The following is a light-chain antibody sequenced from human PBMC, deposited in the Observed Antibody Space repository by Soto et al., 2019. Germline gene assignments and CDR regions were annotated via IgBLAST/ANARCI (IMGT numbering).Light chain of an antibody. CDR3: SSYTSSSTLYV. CDR2: DVR. J-gene: IGLJ1*01. Sequence: QSALTQPASVSGSPGQSITISCTGTSSDVGGYNYVSWYQQQPGKAPKVMIYDVRNRPSGVSNRFSGSKSGNTASLTISGLQAKDEADYYCSSYTSSSTLYVFGTGTKVTVL. CDR1: SSDVGGYNY. V-gene: IGLV2-14*01.